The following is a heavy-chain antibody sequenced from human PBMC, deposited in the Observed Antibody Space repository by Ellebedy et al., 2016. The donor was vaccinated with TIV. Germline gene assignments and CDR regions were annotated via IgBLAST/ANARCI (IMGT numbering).Heavy chain of an antibody. CDR1: GYTFTGYY. J-gene: IGHJ4*02. Sequence: ASVKVSCKASGYTFTGYYMHWVRQAPGQGLEWMGWISPNSGGTNYAQKFQGRVTMTRDTSISTAYMELSRLGSDDTAVYYCARAGSSSWFYSFDYWGQGTLVTVSS. CDR3: ARAGSSSWFYSFDY. CDR2: ISPNSGGT. D-gene: IGHD6-13*01. V-gene: IGHV1-2*02.